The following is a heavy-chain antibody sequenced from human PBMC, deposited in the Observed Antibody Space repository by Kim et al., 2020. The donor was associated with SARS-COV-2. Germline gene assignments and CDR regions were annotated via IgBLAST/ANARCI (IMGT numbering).Heavy chain of an antibody. Sequence: YYEDSVKGQFTISRDNAKNSLYLQMNSLRAEDTAVYYCARDDSSYDPFDYWGQGTLVTVSS. J-gene: IGHJ4*02. V-gene: IGHV3-7*03. CDR3: ARDDSSYDPFDY. D-gene: IGHD5-12*01.